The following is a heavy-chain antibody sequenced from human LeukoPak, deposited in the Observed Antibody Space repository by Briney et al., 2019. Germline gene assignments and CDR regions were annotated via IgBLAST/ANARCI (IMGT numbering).Heavy chain of an antibody. D-gene: IGHD2-2*01. CDR3: AKGPLRGTAAAIDY. CDR2: ISYDGRNI. CDR1: GFTFRSYW. V-gene: IGHV3-30*18. Sequence: GGSLRLSCAASGFTFRSYWMHWVRQVPGKGLEWVAVISYDGRNIHYPDSVKGRFTISRDISTDTLWLQMDSLRTEDTAVYYCAKGPLRGTAAAIDYWGQGTLVTVSS. J-gene: IGHJ4*02.